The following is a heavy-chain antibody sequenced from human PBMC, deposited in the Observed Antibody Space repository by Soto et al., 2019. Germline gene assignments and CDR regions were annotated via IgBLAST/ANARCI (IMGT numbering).Heavy chain of an antibody. CDR1: GFTFSSYG. J-gene: IGHJ3*02. V-gene: IGHV3-48*02. D-gene: IGHD6-19*01. CDR3: ARATGQWPDAFDI. Sequence: EVQLVESGGGLVQPGESLRLSCAASGFTFSSYGMNWVRQAPGKGLDWISYISSSGTTAYYADSVKGRFTDSRDNAKNSLHLQMNSLRDEDTAVYYCARATGQWPDAFDIWGQGTMATVSS. CDR2: ISSSGTTA.